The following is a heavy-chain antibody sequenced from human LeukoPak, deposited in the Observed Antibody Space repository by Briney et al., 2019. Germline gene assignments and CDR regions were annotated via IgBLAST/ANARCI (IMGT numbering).Heavy chain of an antibody. CDR1: GFTFSSYS. V-gene: IGHV3-21*04. Sequence: PGGSLRLSXAASGFTFSSYSMNWVRQAPGKGVEWVSSISSSSSYIYYADSVKGRFTVSRGNAKNSLYLQMHRLRAEDTDVYDFARDGPLNAAAGGGGDAFDIWGQGTMVTVSS. CDR3: ARDGPLNAAAGGGGDAFDI. D-gene: IGHD6-13*01. CDR2: ISSSSSYI. J-gene: IGHJ3*02.